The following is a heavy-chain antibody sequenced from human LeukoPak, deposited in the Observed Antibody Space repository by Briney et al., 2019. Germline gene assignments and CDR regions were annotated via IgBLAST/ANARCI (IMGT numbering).Heavy chain of an antibody. D-gene: IGHD3-22*01. J-gene: IGHJ4*02. CDR3: ASGVYYDSSGYSFEY. CDR2: IIPIFGTA. CDR1: GGTFSSYG. Sequence: ASVKVSCKASGGTFSSYGTSWVRQAPGQGLEWMGGIIPIFGTANYAQKFQGRVTITADESTSTAYMELSSLRSEDTAVYYCASGVYYDSSGYSFEYWGQGTLVTVSS. V-gene: IGHV1-69*13.